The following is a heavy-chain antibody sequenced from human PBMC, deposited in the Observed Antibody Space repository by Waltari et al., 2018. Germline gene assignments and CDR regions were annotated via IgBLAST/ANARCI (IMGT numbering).Heavy chain of an antibody. V-gene: IGHV3-21*01. J-gene: IGHJ4*02. Sequence: EVQLVESGGGLVKPGGSLRLSCATSGLPFSSHSMNWVRQAPGKGLEWVSSISSSSSYIYYADSVKGRFTISRDNAKNSLYLQMNSLRAEDTAVYYCARDKQGNVDYWGQGTLVTVSS. CDR2: ISSSSSYI. CDR1: GLPFSSHS. D-gene: IGHD6-13*01. CDR3: ARDKQGNVDY.